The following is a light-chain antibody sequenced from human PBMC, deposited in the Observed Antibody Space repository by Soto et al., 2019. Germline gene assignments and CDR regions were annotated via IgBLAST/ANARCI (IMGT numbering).Light chain of an antibody. CDR1: QAISSS. CDR2: AAS. CDR3: QHLNDYRYT. V-gene: IGKV1-9*01. Sequence: DIQLTQSPSFLSASVGGRVTITCRASQAISSSLSWYQHNPGKAPKLLIYAASTLQNGVPSSFSGSGSGTEFTLTISSLQPEDFATYYCQHLNDYRYTFGQRTKVEIK. J-gene: IGKJ2*01.